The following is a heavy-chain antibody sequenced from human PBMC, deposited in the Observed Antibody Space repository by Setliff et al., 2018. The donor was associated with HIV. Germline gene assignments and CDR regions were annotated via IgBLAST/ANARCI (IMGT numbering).Heavy chain of an antibody. CDR2: IIPMLRVA. Sequence: ASVKVSCKASGGTFRTYAISWVRQAPGQGLEWMGGIIPMLRVAKYAQNLQDRVTITADKSTGTAYVGLSGLRSADTAVYYCARGSKPTGNYDFYVLDVWGKGTTVTVSS. V-gene: IGHV1-69*10. D-gene: IGHD1-1*01. CDR1: GGTFRTYA. J-gene: IGHJ6*04. CDR3: ARGSKPTGNYDFYVLDV.